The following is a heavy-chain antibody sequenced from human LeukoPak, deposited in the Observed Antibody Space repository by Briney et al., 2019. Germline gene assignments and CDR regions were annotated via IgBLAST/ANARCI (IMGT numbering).Heavy chain of an antibody. V-gene: IGHV4-34*01. CDR1: GGSFSGYY. D-gene: IGHD2-2*01. Sequence: SETLSLTCAVYGGSFSGYYWSWIRQPPGKGLEWIGEINHSGSTNYNPSLKSRVTISVDTSKNQFSLKLSSVTAADTAVYYCARHRARYCSSTSCYGAAFDIWGQGTMVTVSS. CDR3: ARHRARYCSSTSCYGAAFDI. CDR2: INHSGST. J-gene: IGHJ3*02.